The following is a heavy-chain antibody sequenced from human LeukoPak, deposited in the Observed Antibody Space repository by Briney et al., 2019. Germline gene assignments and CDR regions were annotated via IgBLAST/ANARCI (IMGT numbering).Heavy chain of an antibody. CDR1: GYTFSDNY. CDR3: AREFMRVTAFDI. D-gene: IGHD2-21*02. V-gene: IGHV1-2*02. CDR2: INPHIGGT. J-gene: IGHJ3*02. Sequence: GASVTVSCKASGYTFSDNYIHWVRQAPGQGLEWMGWINPHIGGTNYGENFQGRVTLTRDTSISTAYMDLSSLISDDTAVYYCAREFMRVTAFDIWGQGTMVTVSS.